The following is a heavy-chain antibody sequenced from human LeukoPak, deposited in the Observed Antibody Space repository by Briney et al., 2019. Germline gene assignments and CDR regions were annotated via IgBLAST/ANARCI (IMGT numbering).Heavy chain of an antibody. CDR3: ARGKYYYDSSGYLNWFDP. D-gene: IGHD3-22*01. V-gene: IGHV3-23*01. CDR1: GFTFSSYA. Sequence: PGGSLRLSCAASGFTFSSYAMSWVRQAPGKGLEWVSAISGSGGSTYYADSVKGRFTISRDNSKNTLYLQMNSLRSEDTAVYYCARGKYYYDSSGYLNWFDPWGQGTLVTVSS. CDR2: ISGSGGST. J-gene: IGHJ5*02.